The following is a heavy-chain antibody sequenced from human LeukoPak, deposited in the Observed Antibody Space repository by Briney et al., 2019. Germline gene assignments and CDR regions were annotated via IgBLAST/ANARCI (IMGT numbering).Heavy chain of an antibody. CDR2: INPNSGGT. V-gene: IGHV1-2*02. CDR1: GYTFTGYY. D-gene: IGHD2-2*01. Sequence: GASVKVSCKASGYTFTGYYMHWVRQAPGQGLEWMGWINPNSGGTNYAQKSQGRVTMTRDTSISTAYMELSRLRSDDTAVYYCARADIVVVPAARFDPWGQGTLVTVSS. CDR3: ARADIVVVPAARFDP. J-gene: IGHJ5*02.